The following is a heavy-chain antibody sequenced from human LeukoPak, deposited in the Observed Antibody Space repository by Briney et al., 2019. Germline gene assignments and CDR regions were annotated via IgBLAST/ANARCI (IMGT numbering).Heavy chain of an antibody. CDR2: IYYSGSA. D-gene: IGHD3-10*01. CDR3: ARVWSVYGSGSHYFDY. V-gene: IGHV4-39*07. J-gene: IGHJ4*02. CDR1: GVSISSSSYY. Sequence: KPSETLSLTCTVSGVSISSSSYYWGWIRQPPGKGLEWIGSIYYSGSAYYNPSLKSRVTISVDTSKNQFSLKLSSVTAADTAVYYCARVWSVYGSGSHYFDYWGQGTLVTVSS.